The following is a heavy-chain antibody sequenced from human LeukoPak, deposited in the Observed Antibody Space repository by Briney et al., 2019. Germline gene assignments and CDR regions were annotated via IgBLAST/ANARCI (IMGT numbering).Heavy chain of an antibody. CDR2: MNPNSGDT. CDR3: ARDILTGPTNWFDP. V-gene: IGHV1-8*01. J-gene: IGHJ5*02. Sequence: ASVKVSCKASGYTFTSYVINWVRQATGQGLEWMGWMNPNSGDTGYAQKFRGRVTMTRDTSISTAYMELSSLRSEDTAVYYCARDILTGPTNWFDPWGQGTLVTVSS. CDR1: GYTFTSYV. D-gene: IGHD3-9*01.